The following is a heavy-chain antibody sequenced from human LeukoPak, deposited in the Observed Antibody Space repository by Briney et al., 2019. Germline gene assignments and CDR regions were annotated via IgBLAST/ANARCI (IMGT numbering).Heavy chain of an antibody. V-gene: IGHV3-23*01. D-gene: IGHD2-2*03. J-gene: IGHJ6*02. CDR2: INGSGGSK. CDR1: GFTFSSYA. Sequence: PGGSLILSCAASGFTFSSYAMSWVRQAPGKGLEWVGAINGSGGSKYYADSVNGRFTISRDNSKSTLYLQMNSLRAEDTAVYYCAKSGYCSSTSCYGHYYYYYGMDVWGQGTTVTVSS. CDR3: AKSGYCSSTSCYGHYYYYYGMDV.